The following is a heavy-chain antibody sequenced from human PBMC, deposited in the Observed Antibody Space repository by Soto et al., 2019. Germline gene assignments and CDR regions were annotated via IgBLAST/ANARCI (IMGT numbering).Heavy chain of an antibody. D-gene: IGHD3-10*01. CDR2: IKSKTDGGTT. CDR3: TTVENVLLWFGELLDYYYMDV. CDR1: GFTFSNAW. V-gene: IGHV3-15*01. Sequence: EVQLVESGGGLVKPGGSLRLSCAASGFTFSNAWMSWVRQAPGKGLEWVGRIKSKTDGGTTDYAAPVKGRFTISRDDSKNTLYLQMNSLKPEDTAVYYCTTVENVLLWFGELLDYYYMDVWGKGTTVTVSS. J-gene: IGHJ6*03.